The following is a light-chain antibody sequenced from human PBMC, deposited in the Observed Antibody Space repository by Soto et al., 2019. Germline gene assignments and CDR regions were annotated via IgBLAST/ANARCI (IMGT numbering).Light chain of an antibody. CDR1: QSVSSN. J-gene: IGKJ1*01. V-gene: IGKV3-15*01. CDR3: QQYNNWRT. CDR2: GAS. Sequence: IVLTQSPGTLSLSPGDTAALSCRASQSVSSNLAWYQQKPGQAPRLLIYGASTRATGIPARFSGSGSGTEFTLTISSLQSEDFAVYYCQQYNNWRTFGQGTKVDIK.